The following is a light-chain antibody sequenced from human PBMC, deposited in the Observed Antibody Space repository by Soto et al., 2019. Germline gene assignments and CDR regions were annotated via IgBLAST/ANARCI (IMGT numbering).Light chain of an antibody. V-gene: IGLV2-14*01. CDR1: SSDVGGYNY. CDR2: EVS. J-gene: IGLJ3*02. CDR3: SSYTSSSTV. Sequence: QSALTQPASVSGSPGQSCTISCTGTSSDVGGYNYVSWYQQHPGTAPKLMIYEVSNRPSGVSNRFSGSKSGNTASLTISGLQAEDEADYYCSSYTSSSTVFGGGTKLTVL.